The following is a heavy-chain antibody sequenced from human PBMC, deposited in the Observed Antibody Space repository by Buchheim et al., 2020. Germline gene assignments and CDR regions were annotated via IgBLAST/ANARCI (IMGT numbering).Heavy chain of an antibody. D-gene: IGHD1-26*01. CDR1: GYTFTAYY. V-gene: IGHV1-2*02. Sequence: QVQLVQSGAEVKNPGAAVKVSCKAFGYTFTAYYIHWVRQAPGQGLEWMGWINTNNGDTNSAQKFQGRVTMARDTSIRTAYMELTRLTFDDTAIYFCARWVGATSWLDPWGQGT. CDR2: INTNNGDT. J-gene: IGHJ5*02. CDR3: ARWVGATSWLDP.